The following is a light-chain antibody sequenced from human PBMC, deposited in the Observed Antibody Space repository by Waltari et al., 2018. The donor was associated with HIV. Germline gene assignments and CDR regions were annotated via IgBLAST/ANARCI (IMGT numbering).Light chain of an antibody. V-gene: IGKV3-20*01. Sequence: IVLTQSPGTLSLSPGERATLSCRASPSVSSSYLDLYQQEPGQAPRLLIYGASSSATGIPDRFSGSCAGTDFTLIISRLESEDFAVYYCKQYGSSLSWTFGQGTKVEIK. CDR3: KQYGSSLSWT. J-gene: IGKJ1*01. CDR1: PSVSSSY. CDR2: GAS.